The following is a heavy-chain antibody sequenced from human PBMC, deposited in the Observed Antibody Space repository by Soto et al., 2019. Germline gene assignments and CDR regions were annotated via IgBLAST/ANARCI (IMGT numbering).Heavy chain of an antibody. J-gene: IGHJ4*02. CDR1: GFSCSGSG. D-gene: IGHD3-22*01. CDR3: AIDRYYDQFDY. CDR2: TNQDGRDT. Sequence: EVQLVESGGGLGQPGGSLRLSCEASGFSCSGSGMSWVRQAPGKGLEWVAKTNQDGRDTNYVDYVKGRFTISRDNAKKSLYLQMNSLRAEDTAVYYCAIDRYYDQFDYWGPGTLVTVSS. V-gene: IGHV3-7*01.